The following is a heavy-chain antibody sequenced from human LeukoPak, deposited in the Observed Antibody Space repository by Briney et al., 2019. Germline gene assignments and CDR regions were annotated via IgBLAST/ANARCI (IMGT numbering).Heavy chain of an antibody. CDR2: IYYSGST. CDR3: ARSTIFGVVIG. J-gene: IGHJ4*02. V-gene: IGHV4-30-4*01. Sequence: SETLSLTCTVSGGSISSGDYYWSWIRQPPGKGLEWIGYIYYSGSTYYNPSLKSRVTISVDTSKNQFSLKLSSVTAADTAAYYCARSTIFGVVIGWGQGTLVTVSS. CDR1: GGSISSGDYY. D-gene: IGHD3-3*01.